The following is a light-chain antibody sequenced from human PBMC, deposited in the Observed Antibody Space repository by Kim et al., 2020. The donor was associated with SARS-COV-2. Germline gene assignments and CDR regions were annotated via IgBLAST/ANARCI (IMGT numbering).Light chain of an antibody. V-gene: IGKV1D-16*01. CDR1: QDIRRW. Sequence: SSVGDRVTITCRASQDIRRWLAWYQQKPGRAPKLLIHVASSLLSGVPSRFSGSGSGTDFTLTISSLQPEDFATYYCQQYYMFPLTFGGGTKVDIK. CDR3: QQYYMFPLT. J-gene: IGKJ4*01. CDR2: VAS.